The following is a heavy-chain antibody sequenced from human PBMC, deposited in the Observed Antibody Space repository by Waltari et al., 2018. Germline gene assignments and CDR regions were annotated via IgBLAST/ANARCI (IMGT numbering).Heavy chain of an antibody. CDR3: ARHLYSIDYLELGN. V-gene: IGHV3-23*01. Sequence: EVHLLESGGGLAQPGGSLRLSCAASGFNFISYAMSWVRQAPGKGWGWVSGISDSGVITKYADSVKGRFTVSRDNSKNTVFLQLNSLRAEDTAIYYCARHLYSIDYLELGNWGQGTLVTVSS. CDR2: ISDSGVIT. CDR1: GFNFISYA. J-gene: IGHJ4*02. D-gene: IGHD3-22*01.